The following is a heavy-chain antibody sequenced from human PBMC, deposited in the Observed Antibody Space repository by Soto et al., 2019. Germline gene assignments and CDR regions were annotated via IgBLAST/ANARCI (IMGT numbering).Heavy chain of an antibody. Sequence: PSDTLSLTCTVSGGSISSYYWSWIRKPPGKGLEWIGYIDYSGSTHYKPSLKSRVTISVDTSKNQFSLKLSSVSAADTAVYYCARDCSGSLALWYWGQGTLVTVSS. CDR1: GGSISSYY. D-gene: IGHD3-10*02. V-gene: IGHV4-59*01. CDR3: ARDCSGSLALWY. J-gene: IGHJ4*02. CDR2: IDYSGST.